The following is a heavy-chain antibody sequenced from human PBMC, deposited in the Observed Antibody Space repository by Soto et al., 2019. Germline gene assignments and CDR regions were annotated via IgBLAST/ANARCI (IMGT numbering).Heavy chain of an antibody. CDR2: TYYRSKWYN. D-gene: IGHD6-19*01. J-gene: IGHJ6*02. CDR1: GDSVSSNSAA. CDR3: AFSSAGSGWYVGYYYGMDV. Sequence: PSQTLSLTCAISGDSVSSNSAAWNWIRQSPSRGLEWLGRTYYRSKWYNDYAVSVKSRITINPGTSKNQFSLQLNSVTPEDTAVYYCAFSSAGSGWYVGYYYGMDVWGQGTTVTVSS. V-gene: IGHV6-1*01.